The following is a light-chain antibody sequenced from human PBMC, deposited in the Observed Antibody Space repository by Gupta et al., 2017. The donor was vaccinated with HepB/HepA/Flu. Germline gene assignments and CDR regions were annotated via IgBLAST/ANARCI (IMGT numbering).Light chain of an antibody. CDR3: LQYGSSPGT. Sequence: EIVLTQSAGTLSLSPGERATLSCRASQSVSNNYLAWYQQKPGQAPRLLIYGASNRATGIPDRFSGSGSGTDFTLTINRLEPEDFAVYYCLQYGSSPGTFGQGTKVEIK. CDR2: GAS. V-gene: IGKV3-20*01. J-gene: IGKJ1*01. CDR1: QSVSNNY.